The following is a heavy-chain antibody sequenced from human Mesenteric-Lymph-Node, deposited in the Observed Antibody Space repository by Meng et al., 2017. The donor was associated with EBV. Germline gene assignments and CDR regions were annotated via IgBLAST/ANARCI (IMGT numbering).Heavy chain of an antibody. D-gene: IGHD3-16*01. CDR3: ATMEMGAYQY. CDR1: GFSVSTNY. V-gene: IGHV3-53*01. Sequence: EVELAESGGTLIQRGGSLRISCAASGFSVSTNYLTWVRQSPGKGLEWVSLISSGGITFYADSVKGRFTVSRDDSKNTVYLQMNSLRGEDTALYYCATMEMGAYQYWGPGTLVTVSS. CDR2: ISSGGIT. J-gene: IGHJ4*02.